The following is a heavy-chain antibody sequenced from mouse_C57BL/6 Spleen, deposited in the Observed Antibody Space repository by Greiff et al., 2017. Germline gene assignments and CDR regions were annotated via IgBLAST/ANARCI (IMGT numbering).Heavy chain of an antibody. J-gene: IGHJ3*01. V-gene: IGHV1-18*01. D-gene: IGHD2-4*01. CDR3: ARVYSDYDAWFAY. CDR2: INPNNGGT. Sequence: VQLQQSGPELVKPGASVKIPCKASGYTFTDYNMDWVKQSHGKSLEWIGDINPNNGGTIYNQQFKGKATLTVAKSSSTASMELRSLTSEYTAVYDCARVYSDYDAWFAYWGPETLVTVSA. CDR1: GYTFTDYN.